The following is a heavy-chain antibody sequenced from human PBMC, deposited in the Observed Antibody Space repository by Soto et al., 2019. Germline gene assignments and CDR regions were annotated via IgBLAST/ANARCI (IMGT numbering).Heavy chain of an antibody. CDR3: ARDRGVGLILWFGESAYGMDV. J-gene: IGHJ6*02. V-gene: IGHV4-61*01. Sequence: PSETLSLTCTVSGGSVSSGSYYWNWIRQPPGKGLEWIGYIYYSGSTNYNPSLKSRVTISVDTSKNQFSLKLSSVTAADTAVYYCARDRGVGLILWFGESAYGMDVWGQGTTVTVSS. CDR1: GGSVSSGSYY. CDR2: IYYSGST. D-gene: IGHD3-10*01.